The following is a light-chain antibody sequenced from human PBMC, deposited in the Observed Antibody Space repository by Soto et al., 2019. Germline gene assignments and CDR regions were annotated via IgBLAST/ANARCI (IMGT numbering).Light chain of an antibody. CDR3: QQGYSTPIT. J-gene: IGKJ5*01. CDR1: QDISSY. CDR2: AAS. V-gene: IGKV1-39*01. Sequence: DIQMTQSPSSLSASVGDRVTITCQASQDISSYLNWYQQKPGKAPKVLIYAASNLQSGVPSRFSGSGSGTDFALTISSLQPEDFATYYCQQGYSTPITFGQGTRLEIK.